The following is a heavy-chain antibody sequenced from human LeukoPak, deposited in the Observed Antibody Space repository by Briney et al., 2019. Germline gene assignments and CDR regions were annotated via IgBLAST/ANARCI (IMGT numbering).Heavy chain of an antibody. CDR3: ARHPCDILTGYGYYYHYMDV. CDR2: ISGSAFST. V-gene: IGHV3-23*01. J-gene: IGHJ6*03. D-gene: IGHD3-9*01. Sequence: GGSLRLSCVASGFTFSSHAMSWVRQAPGKGLEWVSGISGSAFSTYHADPLKGRFTISRDNSKNTLYLQMNSLRGDDTAVYHCARHPCDILTGYGYYYHYMDVWGKGTTVTVSS. CDR1: GFTFSSHA.